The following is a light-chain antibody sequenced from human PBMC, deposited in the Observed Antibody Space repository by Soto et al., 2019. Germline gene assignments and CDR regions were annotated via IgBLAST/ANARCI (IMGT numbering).Light chain of an antibody. CDR3: QSYDSSLSGVG. CDR1: SSNIGAGYD. Sequence: QSVLTQPPSVSGAPGQRVTISCTGISSNIGAGYDVHWYQKLPGTAPKLLIYGNSNRPSGVPDRFSGSKSGTSASLAITGLQAEDEAEYYCQSYDSSLSGVGFGGGTKRTVL. V-gene: IGLV1-40*01. CDR2: GNS. J-gene: IGLJ2*01.